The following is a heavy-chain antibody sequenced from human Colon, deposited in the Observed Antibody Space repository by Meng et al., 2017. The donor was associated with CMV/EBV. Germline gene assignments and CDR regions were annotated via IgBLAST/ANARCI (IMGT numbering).Heavy chain of an antibody. CDR1: GGSISSSSYY. Sequence: SETLSLTCTVSGGSISSSSYYWGWIRQPPGKGLEWIGSIYYSGSTYYNPSLKSRVTISVDTSKNQFSLKLSSVTAADTAVYYCARGYCSSTSCYSSWFDPWGQGTLVIVSS. CDR3: ARGYCSSTSCYSSWFDP. CDR2: IYYSGST. D-gene: IGHD2-2*02. J-gene: IGHJ5*02. V-gene: IGHV4-39*07.